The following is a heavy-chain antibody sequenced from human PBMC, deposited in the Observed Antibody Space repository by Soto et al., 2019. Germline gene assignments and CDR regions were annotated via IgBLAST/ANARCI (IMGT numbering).Heavy chain of an antibody. D-gene: IGHD6-13*01. J-gene: IGHJ6*02. CDR2: INPNSGGT. Sequence: ETSVKVSCKDSGFAFSAYYIYWVRQAPGQGLEWIGWINPNSGGTNNAQKFQGRVTMTRDASTSTVYMELSALIPDDTAVYYCARSLLDEYSSSWRSAYYGMDVWGQGTTVTVSS. CDR1: GFAFSAYY. V-gene: IGHV1-2*02. CDR3: ARSLLDEYSSSWRSAYYGMDV.